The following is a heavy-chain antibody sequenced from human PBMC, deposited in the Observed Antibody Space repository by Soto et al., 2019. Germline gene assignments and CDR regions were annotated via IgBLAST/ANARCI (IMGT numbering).Heavy chain of an antibody. CDR3: ARQALQYYYGSGSYDWFDP. J-gene: IGHJ5*02. CDR1: GFTFSDYY. CDR2: ISSSGSTI. D-gene: IGHD3-10*01. Sequence: GESLKISCAASGFTFSDYYMSWIRQAPGKGLEWVSYISSSGSTIYYADSVKGRFTISRDNAKNSLYLQMNSLRAEDTAVYYCARQALQYYYGSGSYDWFDPWGQGTLVTVSS. V-gene: IGHV3-11*01.